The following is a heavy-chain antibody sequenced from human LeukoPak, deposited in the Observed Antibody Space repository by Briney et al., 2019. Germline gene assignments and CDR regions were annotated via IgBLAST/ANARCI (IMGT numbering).Heavy chain of an antibody. V-gene: IGHV1-69*06. CDR2: IIPIFGTA. D-gene: IGHD5-18*01. CDR1: GGTFSSYA. Sequence: GASVKVSCKASGGTFSSYATSWVRQAPGQGLEWMGGIIPIFGTANYAQKFQGRVTITADKSTSTAYMELSSLRSEDTAVYYCASAMVRDAFDIWGQGTMVTVSS. CDR3: ASAMVRDAFDI. J-gene: IGHJ3*02.